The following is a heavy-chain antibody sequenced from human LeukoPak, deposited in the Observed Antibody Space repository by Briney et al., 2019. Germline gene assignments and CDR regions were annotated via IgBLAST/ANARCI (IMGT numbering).Heavy chain of an antibody. Sequence: GGSLRPSCAASGFTFSDYWMSWVRQAPGKRLEWVANIEEDGTQKYYVDSVKGRFTISRENAKNSVYLQMNSLRAEDTAVYYCARDWVDTSEKVFDYWGQGTLVTVSS. CDR2: IEEDGTQK. D-gene: IGHD5-18*01. CDR1: GFTFSDYW. CDR3: ARDWVDTSEKVFDY. V-gene: IGHV3-7*04. J-gene: IGHJ4*02.